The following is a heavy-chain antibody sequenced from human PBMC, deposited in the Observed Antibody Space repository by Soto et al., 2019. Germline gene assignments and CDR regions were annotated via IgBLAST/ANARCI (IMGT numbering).Heavy chain of an antibody. V-gene: IGHV3-21*06. Sequence: GTLRLSFAASGFSLTRYSMNWVRQAPGKGLEWVSSISSTTNYIYYGDSMKGRFTISRDNAKNSLYLEMNSLRAEDTAVYYWARESEDLTSNFDYWGQGTLVTGSS. CDR1: GFSLTRYS. J-gene: IGHJ4*02. CDR2: ISSTTNYI. D-gene: IGHD7-27*01. CDR3: ARESEDLTSNFDY.